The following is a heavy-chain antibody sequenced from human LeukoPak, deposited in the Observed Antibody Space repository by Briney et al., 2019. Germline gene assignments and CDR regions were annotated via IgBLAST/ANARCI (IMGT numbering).Heavy chain of an antibody. Sequence: GGSLRLSCTASGFIFGDYAVSWFRQAPGKGLEWVGFIRSKTYAGTEEYAATVKGRFYITRDDSKSIDYLELNSLKTEDTAMYFCAKGRHCYSSWFDPWGKGTLVTVSS. CDR1: GFIFGDYA. J-gene: IGHJ5*02. CDR2: IRSKTYAGTE. CDR3: AKGRHCYSSWFDP. D-gene: IGHD5-18*01. V-gene: IGHV3-49*03.